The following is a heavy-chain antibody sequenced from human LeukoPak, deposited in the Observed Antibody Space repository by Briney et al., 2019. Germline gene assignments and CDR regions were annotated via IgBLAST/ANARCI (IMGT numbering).Heavy chain of an antibody. Sequence: SETLSLTCTVSGGSISDYSWSWIRRPPGKGLEWIGNIYYSGSANHNPSLKSRVTISRDTSQNQFSLKLTSVTTAGTAVYYCARAGGVKTAALDLDYWGQGTLVTVSS. CDR3: ARAGGVKTAALDLDY. V-gene: IGHV4-59*01. CDR1: GGSISDYS. J-gene: IGHJ4*02. D-gene: IGHD6-25*01. CDR2: IYYSGSA.